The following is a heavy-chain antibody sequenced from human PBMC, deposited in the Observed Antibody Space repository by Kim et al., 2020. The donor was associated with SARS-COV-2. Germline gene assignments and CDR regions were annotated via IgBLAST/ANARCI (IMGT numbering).Heavy chain of an antibody. Sequence: SETLSLTCTVSGGSISSGDYYWSWIRQPPGKCLEWIGHIYYSGSTYYNPSLKSRVTISVDTSKNQFSLKLSSVTAADTAVYYCARADNDFWSGYYIDYWGQGTLVTVSS. CDR2: IYYSGST. D-gene: IGHD3-3*01. CDR1: GGSISSGDYY. V-gene: IGHV4-30-4*01. J-gene: IGHJ4*02. CDR3: ARADNDFWSGYYIDY.